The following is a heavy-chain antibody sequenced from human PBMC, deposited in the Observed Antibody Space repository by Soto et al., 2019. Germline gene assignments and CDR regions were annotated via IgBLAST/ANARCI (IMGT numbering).Heavy chain of an antibody. J-gene: IGHJ6*02. CDR3: ARETYYYYYGMDV. CDR2: INAGNGNT. V-gene: IGHV1-3*01. Sequence: QVQLVQSGAEVKKPGASVKVPCKASGYTFTSYAMHWVRQAPGQRLEWMGWINAGNGNTKYSQKFQGRVTITRDTSASTAYMELSSLRSEDTAVYYCARETYYYYYGMDVWGQGTTVTVSS. CDR1: GYTFTSYA.